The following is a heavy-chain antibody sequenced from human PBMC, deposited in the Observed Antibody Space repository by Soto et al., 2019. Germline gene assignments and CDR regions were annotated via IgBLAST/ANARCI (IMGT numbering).Heavy chain of an antibody. D-gene: IGHD3-22*01. J-gene: IGHJ4*02. CDR2: ISGRRGST. CDR3: ASQSHYSSGYSFDY. CDR1: GFTFSSYA. V-gene: IGHV3-23*01. Sequence: GGSLRLSCAASGFTFSSYAMSWVRQAPGKGLEWVSGISGRRGSTYYADSVKGRFTISRDNSKNTLYLQMRSLRAEDMAVYYCASQSHYSSGYSFDYWGQGTLVTVSS.